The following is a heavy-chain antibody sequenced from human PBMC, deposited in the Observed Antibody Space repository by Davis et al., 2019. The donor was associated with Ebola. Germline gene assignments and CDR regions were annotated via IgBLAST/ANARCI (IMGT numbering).Heavy chain of an antibody. CDR3: ARDPDPYYDFWSGYYTGNWFDP. D-gene: IGHD3-3*01. Sequence: PGGSLRLSCVASGFRFSTYTMNWVRQAPGKGLEWISYISSSGSTIYYADSVKGRFTISRDNAKNSLYLQMNSLRAEDTAVYYCARDPDPYYDFWSGYYTGNWFDPWGQGTLVTVSS. CDR2: ISSSGSTI. J-gene: IGHJ5*02. CDR1: GFRFSTYT. V-gene: IGHV3-48*04.